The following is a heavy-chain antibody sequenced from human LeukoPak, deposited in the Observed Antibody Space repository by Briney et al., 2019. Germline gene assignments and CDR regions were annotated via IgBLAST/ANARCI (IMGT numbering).Heavy chain of an antibody. CDR2: ITSSGSTI. J-gene: IGHJ6*02. Sequence: PGGSLRLSCGASGFXFSAYEINWVRQAPGKGLEWISYITSSGSTIYYADSVKGRFTISRDNAENSLFLQMNSLRAEDTATYYCAGDVDYYYGLDVWGQGTTVAVSS. V-gene: IGHV3-48*03. CDR1: GFXFSAYE. CDR3: AGDVDYYYGLDV.